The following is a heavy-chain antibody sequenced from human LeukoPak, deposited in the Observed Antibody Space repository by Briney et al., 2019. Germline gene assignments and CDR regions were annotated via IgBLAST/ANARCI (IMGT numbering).Heavy chain of an antibody. J-gene: IGHJ5*02. CDR2: IYNSGST. V-gene: IGHV4-38-2*02. CDR1: GYSISSGYY. Sequence: SETLSLTCTVSGYSISSGYYWGWIRQAPGKGLEWIGSIYNSGSTYYNPSLKSRVTISVDMSKNQFSLKMSSVTAADTAVYYCARAYSSSWYWNWFDPWGQGALVTVSS. CDR3: ARAYSSSWYWNWFDP. D-gene: IGHD6-13*01.